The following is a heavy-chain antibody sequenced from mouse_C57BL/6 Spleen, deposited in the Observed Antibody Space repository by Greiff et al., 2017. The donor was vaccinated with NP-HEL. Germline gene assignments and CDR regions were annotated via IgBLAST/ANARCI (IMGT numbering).Heavy chain of an antibody. Sequence: QVQLKQSGAELVRPGTSVKVSCKASGYAFTNYLIEWVKQRPGQGLEWIGVINPGSGGTNYNEKFKGKATLTADKSSSTAYMQLSSLTSEDSAVYFCARDYYGSGAYWGQGTLVTVSA. CDR1: GYAFTNYL. CDR3: ARDYYGSGAY. CDR2: INPGSGGT. D-gene: IGHD1-1*01. J-gene: IGHJ3*01. V-gene: IGHV1-54*01.